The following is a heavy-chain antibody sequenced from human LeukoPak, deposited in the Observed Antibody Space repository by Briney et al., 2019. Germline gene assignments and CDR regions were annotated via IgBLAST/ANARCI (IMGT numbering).Heavy chain of an antibody. V-gene: IGHV4-30-4*01. D-gene: IGHD3-22*01. Sequence: PSQTLSLTCTVSGGSISSGDYYWSWLRQPPGKGLEWLGYIYYSGSTYYNPSLKSRVTISVDTSKNQFSLKLSSVTAADTAVYYCAREGNYYDSSGYSFPFDYWGQGTLVTVSS. J-gene: IGHJ4*02. CDR1: GGSISSGDYY. CDR3: AREGNYYDSSGYSFPFDY. CDR2: IYYSGST.